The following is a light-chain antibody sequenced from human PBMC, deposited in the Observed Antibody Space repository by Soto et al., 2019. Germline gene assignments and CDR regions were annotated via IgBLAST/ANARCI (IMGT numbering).Light chain of an antibody. CDR1: QDISNY. CDR3: QKYNSAP. V-gene: IGKV1-27*01. CDR2: AAS. J-gene: IGKJ4*01. Sequence: DIQMTQSPSSLSASVGDRVTITCRASQDISNYLAWYQQKPGKVPKLLIYAASTLQSGVPSRFSGCGSGTDFTLTISSLQPEDVATYYCQKYNSAPFGGGTKVEIK.